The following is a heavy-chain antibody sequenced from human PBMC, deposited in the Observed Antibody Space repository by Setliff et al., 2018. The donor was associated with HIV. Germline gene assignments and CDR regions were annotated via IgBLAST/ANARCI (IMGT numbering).Heavy chain of an antibody. V-gene: IGHV3-7*03. CDR1: AFTFSNYQ. CDR2: IMQDGSDK. CDR3: ARDPGSSSFDY. J-gene: IGHJ4*02. D-gene: IGHD6-19*01. Sequence: SLRLSCAASAFTFSNYQMSWVRQAPGKGLEWVAKIMQDGSDKYYVDSVKGRFTISRDNAKNLVFLQMSSLRAEDTAAYYCARDPGSSSFDYWGQGTPVTVSS.